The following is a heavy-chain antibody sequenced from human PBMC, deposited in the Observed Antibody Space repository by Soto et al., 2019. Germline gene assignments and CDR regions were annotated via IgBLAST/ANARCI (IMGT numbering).Heavy chain of an antibody. CDR3: ATSGYSRRWAFDI. CDR1: GGSISSYY. D-gene: IGHD5-12*01. CDR2: IYYSGST. V-gene: IGHV4-59*01. J-gene: IGHJ3*02. Sequence: QVQLQESGPGLVKPSETLSLTCTVSGGSISSYYWSWIRQPPGKGLEWIGYIYYSGSTNYNPSLKSRVTISVDTSKNQFSLKLSSVTAADTAVYYCATSGYSRRWAFDIWGQGTMVTVSS.